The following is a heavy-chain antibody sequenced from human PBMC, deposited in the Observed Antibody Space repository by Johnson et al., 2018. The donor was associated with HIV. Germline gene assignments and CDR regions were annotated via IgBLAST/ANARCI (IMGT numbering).Heavy chain of an antibody. CDR2: ISYDGSNK. Sequence: QVQLVESGGGLIQPGGSLRLSCVASGFTFSSYPMHWVRQAPGKGLQWVAVISYDGSNKYFADSVKGRFTISRDNSKNTLYLQMNSLRAEDTAVYYCAREGGDAFDIWGQGTMVTVSS. D-gene: IGHD1-26*01. CDR3: AREGGDAFDI. V-gene: IGHV3-30*04. J-gene: IGHJ3*02. CDR1: GFTFSSYP.